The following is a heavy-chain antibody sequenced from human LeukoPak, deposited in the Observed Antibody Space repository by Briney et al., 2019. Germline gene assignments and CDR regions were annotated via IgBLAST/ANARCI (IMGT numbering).Heavy chain of an antibody. CDR1: GGSISSYY. Sequence: SETLSLTCTVSGGSISSYYWSWIRQPPGKGLVWIGYIYYSGSTNYNPSLKSRVTISVDTSKNQFSLKLSSVTAADTAVYYCARDSRAAAGHFDYWGQGTLVTVSS. CDR2: IYYSGST. CDR3: ARDSRAAAGHFDY. D-gene: IGHD6-13*01. V-gene: IGHV4-59*01. J-gene: IGHJ4*02.